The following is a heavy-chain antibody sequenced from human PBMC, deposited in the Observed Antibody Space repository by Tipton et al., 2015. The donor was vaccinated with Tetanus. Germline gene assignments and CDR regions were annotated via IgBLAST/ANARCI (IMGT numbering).Heavy chain of an antibody. CDR3: ARAHCTDGVCNFDF. Sequence: QLVQSGGEVKKPGESLKISCKGSGYIFNNYWIGWVRQKPGKGLEWMGFIYPGDSDTRYRPSFQGQVTISVDKSINTAYLQWSSLKASDTSMFYCARAHCTDGVCNFDFWGQGALVTVAS. CDR1: GYIFNNYW. V-gene: IGHV5-51*01. D-gene: IGHD2-8*01. J-gene: IGHJ4*02. CDR2: IYPGDSDT.